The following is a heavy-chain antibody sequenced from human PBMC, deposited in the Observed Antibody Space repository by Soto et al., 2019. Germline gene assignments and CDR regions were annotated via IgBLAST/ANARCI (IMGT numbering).Heavy chain of an antibody. D-gene: IGHD2-2*01. Sequence: ESGGGLVQPGGSLRLSCAASGFTFSSYAMSWVRQAPGKGLEWVSAISGSGGSTYYADSVKGRFTISRDNSKNTLYLQMNSLRAEDTAVYYCASRGCSSTSCSFYYGMDVWGQGTTVTVSS. J-gene: IGHJ6*02. CDR2: ISGSGGST. CDR1: GFTFSSYA. CDR3: ASRGCSSTSCSFYYGMDV. V-gene: IGHV3-23*01.